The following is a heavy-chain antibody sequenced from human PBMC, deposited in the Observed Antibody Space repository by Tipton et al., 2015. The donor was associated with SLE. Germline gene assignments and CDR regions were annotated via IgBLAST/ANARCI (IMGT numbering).Heavy chain of an antibody. CDR3: AREGYSSGWYFDY. CDR1: GFTFSSYW. V-gene: IGHV3-7*01. Sequence: VQLVQSGGGLVKPGGSLRLSCAASGFTFSSYWMSWVRQAPGKGLEWVANIKQDGSEKFYVDSVKGRFTISRDNAKNSLYLQINRLRAEDTAVYYCAREGYSSGWYFDYWGQGTLVTVSS. CDR2: IKQDGSEK. J-gene: IGHJ4*02. D-gene: IGHD6-19*01.